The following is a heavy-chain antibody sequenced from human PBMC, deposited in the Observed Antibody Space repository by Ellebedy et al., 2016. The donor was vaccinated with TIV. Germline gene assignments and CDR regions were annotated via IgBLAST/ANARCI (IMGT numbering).Heavy chain of an antibody. Sequence: GESLKISCAASGFTFSSSAMSWVRQAPGKGLEWVSALSGSGGSTYYADSVKGRFTISRDNSKNTLYLQMNSLRAEDTAVYYCAKDLGRWLQYFDYWGQGILVTVSS. J-gene: IGHJ4*02. CDR3: AKDLGRWLQYFDY. CDR1: GFTFSSSA. V-gene: IGHV3-23*01. D-gene: IGHD5-24*01. CDR2: LSGSGGST.